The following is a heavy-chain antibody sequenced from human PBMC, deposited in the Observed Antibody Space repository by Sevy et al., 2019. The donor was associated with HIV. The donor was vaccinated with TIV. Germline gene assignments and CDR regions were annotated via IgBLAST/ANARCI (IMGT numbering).Heavy chain of an antibody. CDR2: ISFDATNK. CDR1: GFTFNRYS. Sequence: GGSLRLSCAASGFTFNRYSMHWVRQAPGKGLEWVATISFDATNKHYPDSVKGRFTISRDNFRNSLFLQMDSLGPEDTAVYYCALERLSSDVAEYFQNWGQGTLVTVSS. J-gene: IGHJ1*01. V-gene: IGHV3-30-3*01. D-gene: IGHD1-1*01. CDR3: ALERLSSDVAEYFQN.